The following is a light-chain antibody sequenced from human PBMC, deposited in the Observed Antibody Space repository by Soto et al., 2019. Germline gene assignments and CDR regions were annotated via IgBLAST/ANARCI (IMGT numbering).Light chain of an antibody. CDR1: SSDVGGYNY. J-gene: IGLJ1*01. CDR3: SSYTSGSTPYV. Sequence: QSVLTQPASVSGSPGQSITISCTGTSSDVGGYNYVSWYQHHPGKAPRLMIYASSNRPSGVSHRFSGSRSGNTASLTISGLQAEDEADYYCSSYTSGSTPYVFGTGTKVTVL. CDR2: ASS. V-gene: IGLV2-14*01.